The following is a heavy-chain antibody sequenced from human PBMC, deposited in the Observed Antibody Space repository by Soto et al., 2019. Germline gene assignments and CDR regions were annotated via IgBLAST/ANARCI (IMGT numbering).Heavy chain of an antibody. Sequence: QVQLVESGGGVVQPGRSLRLSCAASGFTFSSYGMHWVRQAPGKGLEWVAVISYDESNKYYADSVKGRFTISRDNSKNTLYLQMNSLRAEDTAVYYCAKGYGDYSIDYWGQGTLVTVSS. CDR3: AKGYGDYSIDY. CDR1: GFTFSSYG. CDR2: ISYDESNK. V-gene: IGHV3-30*18. J-gene: IGHJ4*02. D-gene: IGHD4-17*01.